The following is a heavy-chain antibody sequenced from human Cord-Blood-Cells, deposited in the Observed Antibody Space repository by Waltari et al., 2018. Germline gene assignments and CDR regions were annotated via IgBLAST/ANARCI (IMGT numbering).Heavy chain of an antibody. CDR1: GFTFSSYS. V-gene: IGHV3-21*01. J-gene: IGHJ6*02. CDR3: ARDSSSSWYYYYYGMDV. CDR2: ISSSSSYI. D-gene: IGHD6-13*01. Sequence: EVQLVESGGGLVKPGGSLRLSCAASGFTFSSYSMNWVRQAPGKGLEWVPSISSSSSYIYYADSVKGRFTISRDNAKNSLYLKMNSLRAEDTAVYYCARDSSSSWYYYYYGMDVWGQGTTVTVSS.